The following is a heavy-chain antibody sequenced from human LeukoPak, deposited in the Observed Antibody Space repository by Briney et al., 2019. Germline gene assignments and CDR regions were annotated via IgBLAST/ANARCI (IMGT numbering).Heavy chain of an antibody. CDR3: ARGDSSSWYPYGMDV. D-gene: IGHD6-13*01. V-gene: IGHV1-69*13. Sequence: ASVKVSCKASGGTFSSYAISWVRQAPGQGLEWMGGIIPIFGTANYAQKFQGRVTITADESTSTAYMELSSLRPEDTAVYYCARGDSSSWYPYGMDVWGQGTTVTVSS. J-gene: IGHJ6*02. CDR2: IIPIFGTA. CDR1: GGTFSSYA.